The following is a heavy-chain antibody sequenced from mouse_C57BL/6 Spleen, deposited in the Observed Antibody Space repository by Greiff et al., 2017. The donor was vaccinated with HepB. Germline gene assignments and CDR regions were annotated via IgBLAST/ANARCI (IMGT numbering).Heavy chain of an antibody. Sequence: EVQLVESGGGLVKPGGSLKPSCAASGFTFSSYAMSWVRQTPEKRLEWVATISDGGSYTYYPDNVKGRFTISRDNAKNNLYLQMSHLKSEDTAMYYCARGLGYFDYWGQGTTLTVSS. CDR1: GFTFSSYA. CDR2: ISDGGSYT. CDR3: ARGLGYFDY. V-gene: IGHV5-4*01. D-gene: IGHD4-1*01. J-gene: IGHJ2*01.